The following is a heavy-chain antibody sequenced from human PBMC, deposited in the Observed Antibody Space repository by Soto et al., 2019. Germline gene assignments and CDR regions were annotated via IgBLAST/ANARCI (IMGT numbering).Heavy chain of an antibody. CDR2: IDPRSGGT. V-gene: IGHV1-2*02. CDR1: GYPFTTYY. D-gene: IGHD3-22*01. CDR3: AKDPATYDSSGYYFPY. J-gene: IGHJ4*02. Sequence: ASVKVSCKVSGYPFTTYYIHWVRQAPGQGLEWMGWIDPRSGGTVYEQKFQGRVTMTRDTSISTVYMDLSGLTSDDTAVYYCAKDPATYDSSGYYFPYWGQGTLVTVSS.